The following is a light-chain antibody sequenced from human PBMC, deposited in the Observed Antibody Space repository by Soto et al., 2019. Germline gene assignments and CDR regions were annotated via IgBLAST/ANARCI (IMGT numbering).Light chain of an antibody. J-gene: IGLJ1*01. CDR3: ASWDDSLKGYV. CDR2: RNY. Sequence: QSVLTQPPSASGTPGQRVTISCSGISSNIGTNYVYWYQQVPGTAPKLLICRNYVRPSGVPDRFSGSKSGTSASLAIRGLRSEDEADYYCASWDDSLKGYVLGTGTKLTVL. V-gene: IGLV1-47*01. CDR1: SSNIGTNY.